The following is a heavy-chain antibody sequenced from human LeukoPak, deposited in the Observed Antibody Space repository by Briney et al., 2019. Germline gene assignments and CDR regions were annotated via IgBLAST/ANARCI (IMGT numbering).Heavy chain of an antibody. CDR3: ARAGELRYMDV. CDR1: GFTFSNYA. Sequence: GGSLRLSCAASGFTFSNYAMSWVRQAPGKGLEWVSAISGSASSTYYADSVKGRFTISRDNSKNTLYLQMSSLRADDTAIYYCARAGELRYMDVWGKGTAVTVSS. J-gene: IGHJ6*03. D-gene: IGHD3-16*01. CDR2: ISGSASST. V-gene: IGHV3-23*01.